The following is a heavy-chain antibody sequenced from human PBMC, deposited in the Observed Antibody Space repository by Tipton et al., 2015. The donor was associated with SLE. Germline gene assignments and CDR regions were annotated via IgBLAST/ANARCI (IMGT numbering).Heavy chain of an antibody. Sequence: SLRLSCAASGFTFSRHDMSWVRQAPGMGLEWVALISGGGENTYYADSVKDRFTISRDNSKNTLYLQLNSLRVEDTAVYYCAKGVYYDTSRARLESWGQGTLVAVSS. J-gene: IGHJ5*01. V-gene: IGHV3-23*01. CDR2: ISGGGENT. D-gene: IGHD3-22*01. CDR1: GFTFSRHD. CDR3: AKGVYYDTSRARLES.